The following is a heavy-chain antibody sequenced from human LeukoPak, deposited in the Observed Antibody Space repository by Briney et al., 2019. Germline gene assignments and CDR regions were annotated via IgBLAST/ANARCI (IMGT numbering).Heavy chain of an antibody. J-gene: IGHJ4*02. D-gene: IGHD3-10*01. CDR3: ARDRIYGSGSDHFDY. V-gene: IGHV3-21*04. Sequence: PGGSPRLSCAASGFTFSSYSMNWVRQAPGKGLEWVSSISSSSSYIYYADSVKGRFTISRDNAKNSLYLQMNSLRAEDTAVYYCARDRIYGSGSDHFDYWGQGTLVTVSS. CDR2: ISSSSSYI. CDR1: GFTFSSYS.